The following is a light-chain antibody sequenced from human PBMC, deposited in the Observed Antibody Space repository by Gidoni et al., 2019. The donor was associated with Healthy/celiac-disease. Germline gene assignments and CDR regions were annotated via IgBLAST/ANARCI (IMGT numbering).Light chain of an antibody. CDR2: GKN. Sequence: SSELTQDPAVSVALGQTVRITCQGDSLRSYYASWYQQKQGQAPVLVIYGKNNRPSGIPDRFSGSSSGNTASLTITGAQAEDEADYYCNSRDSSGNHHVVFGGGTKLTVL. J-gene: IGLJ2*01. CDR1: SLRSYY. CDR3: NSRDSSGNHHVV. V-gene: IGLV3-19*01.